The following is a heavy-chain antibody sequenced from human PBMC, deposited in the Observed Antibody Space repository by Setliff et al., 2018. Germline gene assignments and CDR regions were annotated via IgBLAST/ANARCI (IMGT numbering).Heavy chain of an antibody. CDR3: ARAAARAEYSDTSAYLPFDF. Sequence: PSETLSLTCTVSGYPISRGFYWGWIRQSPGKGLEWIGSVYHSGSSYQNPSLRSRIAVSVDTSKNQFSLRLNSVPAADTAVYFCARAAARAEYSDTSAYLPFDFWGLGTLVTVSS. D-gene: IGHD3-16*01. CDR1: GYPISRGFY. J-gene: IGHJ4*02. CDR2: VYHSGSS. V-gene: IGHV4-38-2*02.